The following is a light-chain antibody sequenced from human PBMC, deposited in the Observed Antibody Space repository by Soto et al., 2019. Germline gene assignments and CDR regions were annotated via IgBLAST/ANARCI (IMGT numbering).Light chain of an antibody. J-gene: IGLJ2*01. CDR2: DVN. CDR3: NSYGGTNNYVV. V-gene: IGLV2-8*01. Sequence: QSVLTQPPSASGSPGQSVTISCTGTSSDVGGYNYVSWYRQHPGKAPQLIIYDVNKRPSGVPDRFSGSKSGNTASLTVSGLQADDEADYFCNSYGGTNNYVVFGGGTKLTVL. CDR1: SSDVGGYNY.